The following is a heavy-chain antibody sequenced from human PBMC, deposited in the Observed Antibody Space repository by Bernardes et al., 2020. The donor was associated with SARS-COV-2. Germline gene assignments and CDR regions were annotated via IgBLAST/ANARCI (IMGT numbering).Heavy chain of an antibody. Sequence: SETLSLTCTVSGGSISSSSSYWGWIRQPPGKGREWIGSIYYSGSTYYNPSLKSLATISGDTSKNQFSLKLSSVTAADTAVYYCARQVRQQLVRHQFDNWGQGTLVTVSS. CDR3: ARQVRQQLVRHQFDN. D-gene: IGHD6-13*01. CDR2: IYYSGST. CDR1: GGSISSSSSY. J-gene: IGHJ4*02. V-gene: IGHV4-39*01.